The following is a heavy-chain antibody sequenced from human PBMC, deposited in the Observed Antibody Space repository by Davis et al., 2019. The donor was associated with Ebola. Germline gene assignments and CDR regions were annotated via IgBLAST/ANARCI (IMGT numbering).Heavy chain of an antibody. V-gene: IGHV4-59*12. CDR2: IYYSGST. D-gene: IGHD3-3*01. CDR3: ARESPNYDFWSGYRDY. CDR1: GGSISSYY. Sequence: SETLSLTCTVSGGSISSYYWSWIRQPPGKGLEWIGYIYYSGSTNYNPSLKSRVTISVDTSKNQFSLKLSSVTAADTAVYYCARESPNYDFWSGYRDYWGQGTLVTVSS. J-gene: IGHJ4*02.